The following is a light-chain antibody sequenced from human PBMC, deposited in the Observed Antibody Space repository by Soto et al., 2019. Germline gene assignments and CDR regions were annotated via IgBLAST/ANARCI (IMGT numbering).Light chain of an antibody. V-gene: IGKV1-5*01. J-gene: IGKJ1*01. CDR1: QSISSW. Sequence: DIQMTQSPSTLSASVGDRVTITCRASQSISSWLAWYQQKPGKAPKLLIYDASSLESGVPSRFSGSGSGTEFTLTISSLQPADVATYYCQQYNSYSTFGQGTKVEIK. CDR3: QQYNSYST. CDR2: DAS.